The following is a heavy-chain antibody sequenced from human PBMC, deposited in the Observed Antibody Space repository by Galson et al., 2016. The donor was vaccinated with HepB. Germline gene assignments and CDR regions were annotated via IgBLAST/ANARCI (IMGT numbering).Heavy chain of an antibody. CDR3: AKDPASTDAFDI. CDR1: GFSFSGSP. J-gene: IGHJ3*02. V-gene: IGHV3-23*01. CDR2: INVYDEDT. Sequence: SLRLSCAASGFSFSGSPMSWVRQGPGKGLEWVSTINVYDEDTHYADSVKGRFTISRDNSKSTLHLQMSNLRAEDTALYYCAKDPASTDAFDIWGPGTMVTVSS.